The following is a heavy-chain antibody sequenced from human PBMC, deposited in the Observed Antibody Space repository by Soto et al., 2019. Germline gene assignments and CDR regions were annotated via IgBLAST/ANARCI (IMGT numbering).Heavy chain of an antibody. D-gene: IGHD6-19*01. J-gene: IGHJ4*02. Sequence: EVQVLESGGGLVQPGGSLRLSCAASGFIFTSYAMSWVRQGPGKGLEWVSGISGSAGSTYYADSVKGRFSISRDNSKNTLYLEMNSLRAEDTAIYYCAKAKPSIAVADPIDYWGQGTLVTVSS. CDR3: AKAKPSIAVADPIDY. CDR2: ISGSAGST. CDR1: GFIFTSYA. V-gene: IGHV3-23*01.